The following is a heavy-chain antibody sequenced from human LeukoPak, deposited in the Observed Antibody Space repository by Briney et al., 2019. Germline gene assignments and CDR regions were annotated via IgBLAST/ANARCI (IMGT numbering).Heavy chain of an antibody. J-gene: IGHJ4*02. D-gene: IGHD6-13*01. CDR1: GYTFTSYD. V-gene: IGHV1-8*01. CDR2: MNPNSGNT. CDR3: ASSALRAAAFDY. Sequence: ASVKVSCKASGYTFTSYDINWVRQATGQGLEWMGWMNPNSGNTGYAQKFQGRVTMTRNTSISTAYMELSSLRSEDTAVYYCASSALRAAAFDYWGQGTLVTVSS.